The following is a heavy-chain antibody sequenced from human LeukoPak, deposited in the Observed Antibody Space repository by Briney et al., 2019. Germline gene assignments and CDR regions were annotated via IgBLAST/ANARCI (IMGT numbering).Heavy chain of an antibody. Sequence: QPGRSLRLSCAASGFTFSSYAMHWVRQAPGKGLEGVAVISYDGSNKYYADSVKGRFTISRDNSKNTLYLQMNSLRAEDTAVYYCGSVSTASGGGYFDYWGQGTLVTVSS. V-gene: IGHV3-30-3*01. CDR3: GSVSTASGGGYFDY. D-gene: IGHD3-16*01. CDR1: GFTFSSYA. J-gene: IGHJ4*02. CDR2: ISYDGSNK.